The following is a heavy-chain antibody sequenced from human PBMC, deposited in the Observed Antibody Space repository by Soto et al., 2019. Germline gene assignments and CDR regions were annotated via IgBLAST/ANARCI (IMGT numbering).Heavy chain of an antibody. V-gene: IGHV4-34*01. CDR1: GGSLSAYY. J-gene: IGHJ1*01. D-gene: IGHD2-2*01. Sequence: QVQLQQWGAGLLKPSETLSLTCAVYGGSLSAYYWSWIRQPPGKGLEWIGEINPSGTTNYNPSLQSRVTISGATSKNQFSLKLRSVVAAEAAVYHCALAPAADFLHWGQGPLVTVSS. CDR3: ALAPAADFLH. CDR2: INPSGTT.